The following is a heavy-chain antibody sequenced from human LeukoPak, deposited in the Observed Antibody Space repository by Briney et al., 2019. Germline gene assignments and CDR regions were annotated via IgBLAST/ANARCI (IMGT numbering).Heavy chain of an antibody. J-gene: IGHJ6*03. CDR3: ARCGGGDYTEYYYYYYMDV. Sequence: GGSLRLSCAASGFTFSSYGMHWVRQAPGKGLEWVAFIRYDGSNKYYADSVKGRFTISRDNSKNTLYLQMNSLRAEDTAVYYCARCGGGDYTEYYYYYYMDVWGKGTTVTVSS. D-gene: IGHD4-17*01. CDR1: GFTFSSYG. CDR2: IRYDGSNK. V-gene: IGHV3-30*02.